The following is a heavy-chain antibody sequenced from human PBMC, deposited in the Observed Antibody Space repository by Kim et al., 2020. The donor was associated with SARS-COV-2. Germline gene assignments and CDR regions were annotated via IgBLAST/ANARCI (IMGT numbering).Heavy chain of an antibody. D-gene: IGHD6-19*01. Sequence: GGSLRLSCAASGFTFSSYAMHWVRQAPGKGLEWVAVISYDGSNKYYADSVKGRFTISRDNSKNTLYLQMNSLRAEDTAVYYCAVAGYSSGWYVDYWGQGTLVTVSS. CDR1: GFTFSSYA. J-gene: IGHJ4*02. V-gene: IGHV3-30*04. CDR2: ISYDGSNK. CDR3: AVAGYSSGWYVDY.